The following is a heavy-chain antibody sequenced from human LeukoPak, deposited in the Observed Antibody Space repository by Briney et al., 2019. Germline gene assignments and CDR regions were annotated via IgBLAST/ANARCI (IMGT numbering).Heavy chain of an antibody. V-gene: IGHV4-34*01. J-gene: IGHJ4*02. CDR3: ARGPYVLRYFDWSHYFDY. CDR2: INHSGST. Sequence: SETLSLTCAVYGGSFRGYYWSWIRQPPGKGLEWIGEINHSGSTNYNPSLKSRVTISVDTSKNQFSLKLSSVTAADTAVYYCARGPYVLRYFDWSHYFDYWGQGTLVTVSS. D-gene: IGHD3-9*01. CDR1: GGSFRGYY.